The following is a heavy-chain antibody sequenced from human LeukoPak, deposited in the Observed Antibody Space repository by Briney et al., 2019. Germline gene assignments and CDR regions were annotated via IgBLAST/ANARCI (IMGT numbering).Heavy chain of an antibody. CDR2: MNSNNGYR. CDR3: ARTRPICGFDY. CDR1: VYTCTSSA. V-gene: IGHV7-4-1*02. J-gene: IGHJ4*02. D-gene: IGHD1-1*01. Sequence: ASVTVSCKASVYTCTSSAMNWVWQGLRQGLGWVGGMNSNNGYRTNAQGFTGRFVFAVDTSHSTAYLQISSLTAEDTAVYYCARTRPICGFDYWGQGTLVTVSS.